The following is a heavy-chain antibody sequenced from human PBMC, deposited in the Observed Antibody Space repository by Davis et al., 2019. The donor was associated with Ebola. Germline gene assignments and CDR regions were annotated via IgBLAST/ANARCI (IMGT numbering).Heavy chain of an antibody. CDR1: GYSFSDYY. V-gene: IGHV1-69-2*01. CDR3: ATLDILTAYIPYAMDV. D-gene: IGHD3-9*01. CDR2: VDPKAGKT. Sequence: ASVKVSCKGSGYSFSDYYIHWVQGVPGKGLEWVGLVDPKAGKTVYAEKFLDRVAITADKSTDTVYMELSSLKYEDTAIYYCATLDILTAYIPYAMDVWGQGTTVTVS. J-gene: IGHJ6*02.